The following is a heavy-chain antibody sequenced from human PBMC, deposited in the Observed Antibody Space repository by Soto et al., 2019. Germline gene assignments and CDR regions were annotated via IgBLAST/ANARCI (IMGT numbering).Heavy chain of an antibody. V-gene: IGHV3-74*01. CDR1: GFTFSSYW. CDR3: ARDRDHFYRYNWNPDPFDY. Sequence: GGSLRLSCAASGFTFSSYWMHWVRQAPGKGLVWVSRINSDGSSTSYADSVKGRFTISRDNAKNTLYLQMNSLRAEDTAVYYCARDRDHFYRYNWNPDPFDYWGQGTLVTVSS. J-gene: IGHJ4*02. CDR2: INSDGSST. D-gene: IGHD1-20*01.